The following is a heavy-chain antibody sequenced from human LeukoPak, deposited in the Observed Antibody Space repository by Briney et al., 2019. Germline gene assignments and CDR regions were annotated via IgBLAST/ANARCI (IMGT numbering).Heavy chain of an antibody. Sequence: ASVKVSCKASGYTFTSYYMHWVRQAPGRGLEWMGIINPSGGSTSYAQKFQGRVTMTRDTSTSTVYMELSSLRSEDTAVYYCARVRYYDSSGYNYFDYWGQGTLVTVSS. CDR2: INPSGGST. D-gene: IGHD3-22*01. CDR1: GYTFTSYY. CDR3: ARVRYYDSSGYNYFDY. V-gene: IGHV1-46*01. J-gene: IGHJ4*02.